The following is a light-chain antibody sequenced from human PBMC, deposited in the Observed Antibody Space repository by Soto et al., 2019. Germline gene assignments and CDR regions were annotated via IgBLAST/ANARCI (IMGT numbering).Light chain of an antibody. CDR2: EVN. CDR1: SSDVGRYNY. Sequence: QSALTQPPSASGSPGQSVTISCTGTSSDVGRYNYVSWYQQHPGKAPKLMIYEVNKRPSGVQDRVSGSKSANTASLTVSGLQAGDEADYYCSSYAGDNKFGFGGGTKLTVL. CDR3: SSYAGDNKFG. V-gene: IGLV2-8*01. J-gene: IGLJ2*01.